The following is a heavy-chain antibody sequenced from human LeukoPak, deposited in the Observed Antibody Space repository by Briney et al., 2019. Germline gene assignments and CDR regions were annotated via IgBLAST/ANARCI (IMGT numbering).Heavy chain of an antibody. D-gene: IGHD3-10*01. V-gene: IGHV4-61*08. Sequence: SETLSLTCTVSGGSISSGGYYWSWIRQPPGKGLEWIGYIYYSGSTNYNPSLKSRVTISVDTSKNQFSLKLSSVTAADTAVYYRARCDSYGSGNNGPYGYEVWGQRTTV. CDR2: IYYSGST. CDR3: ARCDSYGSGNNGPYGYEV. J-gene: IGHJ6*02. CDR1: GGSISSGGYY.